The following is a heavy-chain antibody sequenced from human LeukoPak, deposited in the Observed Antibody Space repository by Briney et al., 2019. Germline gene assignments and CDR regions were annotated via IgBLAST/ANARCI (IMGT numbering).Heavy chain of an antibody. CDR1: GFTVSSNY. V-gene: IGHV3-66*02. Sequence: RGSLRLSCAASGFTVSSNYMSWVRQAPGKGLEWVSVIYSGGSTYYADSMKGRFTISRDNSKNTLYLQMNSLRAEDTAVYYCAQTMYSSSYRLWSYYGMDVWGQGTTVTVSS. J-gene: IGHJ6*02. CDR2: IYSGGST. CDR3: AQTMYSSSYRLWSYYGMDV. D-gene: IGHD6-6*01.